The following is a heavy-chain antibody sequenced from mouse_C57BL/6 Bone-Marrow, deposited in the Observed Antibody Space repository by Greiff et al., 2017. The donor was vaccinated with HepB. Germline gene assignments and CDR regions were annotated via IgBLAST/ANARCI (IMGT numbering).Heavy chain of an antibody. D-gene: IGHD2-1*01. CDR2: IYPGSGNT. Sequence: VKLVESGAELVRPGASVKLSCKASGYTFTDYYINWVKQRPGQGLEWIARIYPGSGNTYYNEKFKGKATLTAEKSSSTAYMQLSSLTSEDSAVYFCARWDGNYFDYWGQGTTLTVSS. V-gene: IGHV1-76*01. CDR3: ARWDGNYFDY. J-gene: IGHJ2*01. CDR1: GYTFTDYY.